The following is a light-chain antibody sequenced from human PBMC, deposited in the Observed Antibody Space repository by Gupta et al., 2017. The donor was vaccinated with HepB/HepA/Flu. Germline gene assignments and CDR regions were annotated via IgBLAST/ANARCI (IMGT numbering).Light chain of an antibody. V-gene: IGKV3-20*01. CDR2: GAS. J-gene: IGKJ5*01. CDR1: QSVSSSY. CDR3: QQYGSSPSIT. Sequence: EIVLTHSPVTLSLSPGERATLSCRASQSVSSSYLAWYQQKPGQAPRLLIYGASSRATGIPDRFSGSGSGTDXTLTIRXLEQEDFAVYYCQQYGSSPSITFGXGTRLEIK.